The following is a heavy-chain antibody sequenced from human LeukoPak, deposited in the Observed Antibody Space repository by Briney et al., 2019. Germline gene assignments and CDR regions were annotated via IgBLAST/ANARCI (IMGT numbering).Heavy chain of an antibody. CDR1: GFTFSSYE. V-gene: IGHV3-21*01. Sequence: GGSLRLSCAASGFTFSSYEMNWVRQAPGKGLEWVSSISSSSSYIYYADSVKGRFTISRDNAKNSLYLQMNSLRAEDTAVYYCARVVRSIGAFDIWGQGTMVTVSS. CDR2: ISSSSSYI. CDR3: ARVVRSIGAFDI. J-gene: IGHJ3*02. D-gene: IGHD3-22*01.